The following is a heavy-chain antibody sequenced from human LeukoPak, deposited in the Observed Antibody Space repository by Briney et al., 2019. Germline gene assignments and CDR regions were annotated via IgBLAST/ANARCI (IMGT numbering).Heavy chain of an antibody. Sequence: ASVKVSCKASGYTFTDYYLHWVRQAPGQGLEWMGIINPSGGSTSYAQKFQGRVTMTRDTSTSTVYMELSSLRSEDTAVYYCARADYDFWSGPTYYFDYWGQGTLVTVSS. J-gene: IGHJ4*02. CDR2: INPSGGST. D-gene: IGHD3-3*01. CDR3: ARADYDFWSGPTYYFDY. V-gene: IGHV1-46*01. CDR1: GYTFTDYY.